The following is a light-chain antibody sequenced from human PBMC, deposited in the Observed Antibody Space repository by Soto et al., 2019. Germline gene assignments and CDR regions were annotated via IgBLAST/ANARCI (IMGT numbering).Light chain of an antibody. V-gene: IGKV3-20*01. Sequence: EIVLTQSPGTLSLSPGERATLYCRASQSVSSSYLAWYQQKPGQAPRLLIYGASSRATGIPDRFSGSGSGTDFTLTISRLEPEDFAVYYCHQYGGSPPYTFGQGTKLEIE. CDR2: GAS. J-gene: IGKJ2*01. CDR1: QSVSSSY. CDR3: HQYGGSPPYT.